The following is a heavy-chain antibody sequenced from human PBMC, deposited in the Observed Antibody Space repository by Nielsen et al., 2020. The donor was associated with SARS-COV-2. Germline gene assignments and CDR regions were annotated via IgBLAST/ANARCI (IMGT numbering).Heavy chain of an antibody. CDR2: IYYSGST. D-gene: IGHD3-9*01. CDR3: ARRYYDILTGYPNLYYYYGLDV. J-gene: IGHJ6*02. V-gene: IGHV4-59*08. CDR1: GGSINSYY. Sequence: SETLSLTCTVSGGSINSYYWSWIRQPPGKGLEWIGYIYYSGSTSYNPSLKSRVTISLDTTKNQFSLKLSSVTAADTAVYYCARRYYDILTGYPNLYYYYGLDVWGQGTTVTVSS.